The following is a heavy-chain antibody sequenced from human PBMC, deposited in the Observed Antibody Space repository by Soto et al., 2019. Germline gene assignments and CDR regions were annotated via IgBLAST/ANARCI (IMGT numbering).Heavy chain of an antibody. CDR2: VYNSGST. Sequence: SETLSLTCTVSGGSISSNYWTWIRQPPGKGLEWIGYVYNSGSTNYNPSLRSRVTISEDTSKSQFSLKVNSMTAADTAVYYCARADPDASVGYWGQGTLVTVST. CDR1: GGSISSNY. J-gene: IGHJ4*02. CDR3: ARADPDASVGY. D-gene: IGHD3-16*01. V-gene: IGHV4-59*01.